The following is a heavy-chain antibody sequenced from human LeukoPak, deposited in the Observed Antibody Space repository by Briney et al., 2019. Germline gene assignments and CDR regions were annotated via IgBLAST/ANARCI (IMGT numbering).Heavy chain of an antibody. J-gene: IGHJ2*01. Sequence: PPKTPSLTCTVSGGSISPYYWTWIRQSPGKALEWIGYIYYSGRTSYNPSLKSRVTMSVDTSKNQFSLQLSSVTAADTAVYYCARDGNPWNLDVWGRGTLGTVSS. CDR3: ARDGNPWNLDV. CDR2: IYYSGRT. CDR1: GGSISPYY. V-gene: IGHV4-59*01. D-gene: IGHD1-26*01.